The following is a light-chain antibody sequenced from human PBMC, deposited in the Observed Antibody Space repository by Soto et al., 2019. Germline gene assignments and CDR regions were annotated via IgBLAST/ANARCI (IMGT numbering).Light chain of an antibody. Sequence: EIVMTQSPATLSVSPGERATLSCRASQSVSSNLPWYQQKAGQAPRLLIYGASTRATGVPARFSGSGSGTEFTLTISSLQSEDFAVYFCQQYNNWPPPLTFGGGTKVEIK. CDR3: QQYNNWPPPLT. J-gene: IGKJ4*01. CDR1: QSVSSN. V-gene: IGKV3-15*01. CDR2: GAS.